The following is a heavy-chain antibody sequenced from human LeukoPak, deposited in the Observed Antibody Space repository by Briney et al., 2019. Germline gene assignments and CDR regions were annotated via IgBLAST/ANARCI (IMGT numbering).Heavy chain of an antibody. V-gene: IGHV1-69*13. J-gene: IGHJ4*02. D-gene: IGHD1-26*01. Sequence: ASVKVSFTASGGTFSSYAISWVRQAPGQGLEWMGGIIPIFGTANYAQKFQGRVTITADESTSTAYMELSSLRSEDTAVYYCARDLDQYSGRFGGFGHDFWGQGTLVTVSS. CDR2: IIPIFGTA. CDR1: GGTFSSYA. CDR3: ARDLDQYSGRFGGFGHDF.